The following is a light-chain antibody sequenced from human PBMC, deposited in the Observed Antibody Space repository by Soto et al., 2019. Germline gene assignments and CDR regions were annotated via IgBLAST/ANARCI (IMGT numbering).Light chain of an antibody. CDR1: SSDVGGYDY. J-gene: IGLJ2*01. CDR2: DVS. Sequence: QSVLTQPASVSGSPGQSITISCTGTSSDVGGYDYVSWYQQHPGKAPKLMIYDVSNRPSGVSNRFSGSKSGNTASQTISGLQAEDEADYYCSSYTSSNTLVVFGGGTQLTVL. CDR3: SSYTSSNTLVV. V-gene: IGLV2-14*03.